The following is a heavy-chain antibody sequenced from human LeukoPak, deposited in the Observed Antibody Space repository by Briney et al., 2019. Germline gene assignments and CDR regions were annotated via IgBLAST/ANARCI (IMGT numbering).Heavy chain of an antibody. D-gene: IGHD6-13*01. CDR2: ISGSGGST. J-gene: IGHJ6*02. CDR3: YTPGYSSSWPYYYYGMDV. CDR1: GFTVSNYA. Sequence: QPGGYLRLYCAASGFTVSNYAMSWVRQAPGKGLEWVSAISGSGGSTYYADSVKGRFTISRDNSKNTLYLQMNSLRAEDTAVYYCYTPGYSSSWPYYYYGMDVWGQGTTVTVSS. V-gene: IGHV3-23*01.